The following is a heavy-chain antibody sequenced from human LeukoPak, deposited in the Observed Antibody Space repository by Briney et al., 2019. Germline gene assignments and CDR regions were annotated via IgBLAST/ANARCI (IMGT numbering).Heavy chain of an antibody. CDR2: INHSGST. D-gene: IGHD2-21*02. J-gene: IGHJ5*02. CDR1: GGSFSGCY. V-gene: IGHV4-34*01. Sequence: SETLSLTCAVYGGSFSGCYWSWIRQPPGKGLEWIGEINHSGSTNYNPSLKSRVTISVDTSKNQFSLKLSSVTAADTAVYYCARGQRYCGGDCYPWFDPWGQGTLVTVSS. CDR3: ARGQRYCGGDCYPWFDP.